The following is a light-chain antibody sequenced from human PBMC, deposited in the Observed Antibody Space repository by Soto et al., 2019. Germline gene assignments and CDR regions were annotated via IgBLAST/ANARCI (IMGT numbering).Light chain of an antibody. CDR1: QFVSSRY. V-gene: IGKV3-20*01. CDR3: QQYHISRT. J-gene: IGKJ1*01. Sequence: EIVLTQSPGTLSLSPGESATLLCRASQFVSSRYLAWYQQKPGQAPRLLIYGASSRATGIPDRFSGIGSGTDFTLTISRLEPEDFAMYYCQQYHISRTFGQGTKVDIK. CDR2: GAS.